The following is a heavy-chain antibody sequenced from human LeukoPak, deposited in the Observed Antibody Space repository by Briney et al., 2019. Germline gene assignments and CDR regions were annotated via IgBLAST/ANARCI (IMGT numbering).Heavy chain of an antibody. CDR1: GGIFSSYA. Sequence: ASVKVSCKASGGIFSSYAISWVRQAPGQGLEWMGGIIPIFGTANYAQKFQGRVTITADESTSTAYMELSSLRSEDTAVYYCARRASDSGWYSGGIWFDPWGQGTLVTVSS. V-gene: IGHV1-69*01. CDR2: IIPIFGTA. J-gene: IGHJ5*02. CDR3: ARRASDSGWYSGGIWFDP. D-gene: IGHD6-19*01.